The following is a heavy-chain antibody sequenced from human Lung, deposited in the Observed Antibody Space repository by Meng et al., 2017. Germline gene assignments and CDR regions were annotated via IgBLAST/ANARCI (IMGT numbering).Heavy chain of an antibody. V-gene: IGHV3-74*01. J-gene: IGHJ4*02. CDR3: ARGGVTTDD. CDR2: ITGDGSST. CDR1: GFTFSTHW. Sequence: EVQLVESGGGLVRRGGSLRLSGAASGFTFSTHWMHWVRQAPGKGLEWVSRITGDGSSTIYADSVQGRFTMSRDNAKNTLSLQMNSLRAEDTAVYYCARGGVTTDDWGQGTLVTVSS. D-gene: IGHD4-17*01.